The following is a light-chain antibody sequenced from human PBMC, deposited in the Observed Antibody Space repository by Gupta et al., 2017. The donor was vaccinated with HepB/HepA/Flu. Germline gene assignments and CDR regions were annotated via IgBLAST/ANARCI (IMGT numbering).Light chain of an antibody. Sequence: SALTQPPSASGSPGHSVTLSCPGSSSDVGGYNYVSWYQQHPGKAPTLMIYEVTKRPSGAPERSSCSKSGYTASLTVSGLQTKDEADYYCCSYAGSNTLVFGGGTKLTVL. V-gene: IGLV2-8*01. CDR3: CSYAGSNTLV. J-gene: IGLJ2*01. CDR1: SSDVGGYNY. CDR2: EVT.